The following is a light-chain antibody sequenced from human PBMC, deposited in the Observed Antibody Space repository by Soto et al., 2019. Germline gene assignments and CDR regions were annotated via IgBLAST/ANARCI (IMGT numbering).Light chain of an antibody. CDR2: GAS. CDR3: QQYNNWLTWT. CDR1: QSVSSN. Sequence: EIVMTQSPATLSVSPGERATLSCRASQSVSSNLAWYQQKPDQAPRLLIYGASTRATGIPARFSGSGSGTEFTLTISSLQSEDFAVYYCQQYNNWLTWTFGQGTKAEIK. J-gene: IGKJ1*01. V-gene: IGKV3-15*01.